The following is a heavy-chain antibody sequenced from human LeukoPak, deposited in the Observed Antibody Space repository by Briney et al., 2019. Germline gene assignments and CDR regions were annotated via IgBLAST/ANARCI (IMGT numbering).Heavy chain of an antibody. J-gene: IGHJ4*02. Sequence: PSQTLSLTCNVSSGSINSPGYYWSWIRQPPGKGLEWIGYIFYSGSTNYNPSLRSRVSISLDASKNQFSLTLSSVTAADTAVYYCTSSIYDYVRKNYFPYYFDYWGQGTLVTVSS. CDR1: SGSINSPGYY. CDR2: IFYSGST. D-gene: IGHD3-16*01. V-gene: IGHV4-61*08. CDR3: TSSIYDYVRKNYFPYYFDY.